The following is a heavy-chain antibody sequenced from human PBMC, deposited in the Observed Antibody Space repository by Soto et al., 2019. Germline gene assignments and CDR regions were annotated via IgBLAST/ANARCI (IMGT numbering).Heavy chain of an antibody. CDR3: ARDIRGSSSSERYFDY. D-gene: IGHD6-6*01. J-gene: IGHJ4*02. CDR2: IIPIFGTA. CDR1: GGTFSSYA. Sequence: GASVKVSCKASGGTFSSYAISWVRQAPGQGLEWMGGIIPIFGTANYAQKFQGRVTITADESTSTAYMELSSLRSEDTAVYYCARDIRGSSSSERYFDYWGQGTLVTVSS. V-gene: IGHV1-69*13.